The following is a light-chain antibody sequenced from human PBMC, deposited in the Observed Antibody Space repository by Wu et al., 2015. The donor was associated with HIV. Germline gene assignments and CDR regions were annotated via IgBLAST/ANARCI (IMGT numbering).Light chain of an antibody. V-gene: IGKV1-6*01. CDR1: QGIRND. CDR3: LQDYNYPRT. CDR2: SAS. Sequence: AIQMTQSPSSLSASVGDRVTITCRASQGIRNDLGWYQQKPGKAPKLLIYSASNLRSGVPSRFSGSGAGTDFTLTISSLQPEDFATYYCLQDYNYPRTFGQGTKLEMK. J-gene: IGKJ2*01.